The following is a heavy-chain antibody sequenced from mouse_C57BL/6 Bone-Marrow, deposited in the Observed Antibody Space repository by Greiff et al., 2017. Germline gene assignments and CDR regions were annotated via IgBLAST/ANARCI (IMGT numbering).Heavy chain of an antibody. CDR3: ARNPDYSNTFYAMDY. J-gene: IGHJ4*01. V-gene: IGHV2-2*01. Sequence: VKLMESGPGLVQPSQSLSITCTVSGFSLTSYGVHWVRQSPGKGLEWLGVIWSGGSTDYNAAFISRLSISKDNSKSQVFFKMNSLQADDTAIYYCARNPDYSNTFYAMDYWGQGTSVTVSS. CDR2: IWSGGST. CDR1: GFSLTSYG. D-gene: IGHD2-5*01.